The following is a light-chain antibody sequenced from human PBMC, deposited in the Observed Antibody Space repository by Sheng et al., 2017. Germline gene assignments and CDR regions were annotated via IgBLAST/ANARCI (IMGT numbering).Light chain of an antibody. CDR2: EGS. J-gene: IGLJ1*01. Sequence: QSALTQPASVSGSPGQSITISCTGTSSDVGSYNLVSWYQQLPGKAPKLMIYEGSKRPSGVSNRFSGSKSGNTASLTISGLQAEDEADYYXCSYAGSNEEGFFGTGTKVTV. V-gene: IGLV2-23*01. CDR3: CSYAGSNEEGF. CDR1: SSDVGSYNL.